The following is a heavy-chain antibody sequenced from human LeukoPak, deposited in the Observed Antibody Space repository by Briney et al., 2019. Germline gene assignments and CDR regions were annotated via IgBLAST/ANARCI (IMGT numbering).Heavy chain of an antibody. D-gene: IGHD6-19*01. CDR2: ISSSGSTR. CDR3: AREIVSAVAGNFDY. Sequence: PGGPLRLTCAASGFTFSNYEMNWVRQAPGKGLEWVSYISSSGSTRTYADSVKGRFTISRDNAKNSLSLEMNSLRAEDTAVYYCAREIVSAVAGNFDYWGQGTLVTVSS. CDR1: GFTFSNYE. V-gene: IGHV3-48*03. J-gene: IGHJ4*02.